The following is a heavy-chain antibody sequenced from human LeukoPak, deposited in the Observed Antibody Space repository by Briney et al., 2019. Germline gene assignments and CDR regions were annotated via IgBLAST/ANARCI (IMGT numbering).Heavy chain of an antibody. CDR1: GFMFNSNW. CDR2: IKEDGTET. CDR3: AKEGRSLQTY. D-gene: IGHD5-24*01. J-gene: IGHJ4*02. V-gene: IGHV3-7*03. Sequence: GGSLRLSCAASGFMFNSNWMSWVSLAPGKGLEWVANIKEDGTETYYVDSVKGRFTISRDNAKNSLYLQMNSLRVEDTAVYYCAKEGRSLQTYWGQGTLVTVSS.